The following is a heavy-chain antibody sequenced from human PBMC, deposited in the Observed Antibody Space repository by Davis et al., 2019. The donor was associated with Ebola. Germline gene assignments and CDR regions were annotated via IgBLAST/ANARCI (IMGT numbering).Heavy chain of an antibody. J-gene: IGHJ4*02. CDR1: GGSISSYY. CDR2: IYYSGST. CDR3: ARGGKYSGYDYDY. Sequence: PSETLSLTCTVSGGSISSYYWSWIRQPPGKGLEWIGYIYYSGSTNYTPSLKSRVTISVDTSKNQFSLKLSSVTAADTAVYYCARGGKYSGYDYDYWGQGTLVTVSS. D-gene: IGHD5-12*01. V-gene: IGHV4-59*01.